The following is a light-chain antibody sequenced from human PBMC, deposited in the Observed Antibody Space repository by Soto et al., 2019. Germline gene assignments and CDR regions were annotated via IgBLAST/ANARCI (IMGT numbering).Light chain of an antibody. CDR1: QSVSNY. J-gene: IGKJ5*01. V-gene: IGKV3-11*01. CDR2: DAS. Sequence: EIVLTQSPATLSLSPGERATLSCRASQSVSNYLAWYQQKPGQAPRLLIYDASNRATGIPVRFSGSGSGTDFTLTISSQEPEDLAVYYCQQRSNWPPISFGQGTRVEIK. CDR3: QQRSNWPPIS.